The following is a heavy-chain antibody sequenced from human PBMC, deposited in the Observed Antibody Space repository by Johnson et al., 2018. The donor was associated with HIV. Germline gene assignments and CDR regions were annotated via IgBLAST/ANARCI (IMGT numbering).Heavy chain of an antibody. Sequence: VQLVESGGGLVQPGGSLRLSCAASGFTFSSYAMSWVRQAPGKGLEWVSAIGTAGDTYYPGSVKGRFTISRENAKNSLYLQMNSLRAEDTAVYYCAFIEYSSLDAFDIWGQGTMVTVSS. CDR2: IGTAGDT. D-gene: IGHD6-6*01. CDR3: AFIEYSSLDAFDI. V-gene: IGHV3-13*01. J-gene: IGHJ3*02. CDR1: GFTFSSYA.